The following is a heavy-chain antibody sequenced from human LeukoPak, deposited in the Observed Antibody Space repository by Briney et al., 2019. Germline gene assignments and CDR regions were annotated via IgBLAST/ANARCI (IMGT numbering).Heavy chain of an antibody. J-gene: IGHJ4*02. CDR3: AKGVWRDGYNFDY. Sequence: GGSLRLSCAASGFTFSSYAMSWVRQAPGKGLEWGSAISGSGGSTYYADSVKGRFTISRDNSKNTLYLQMNSLRAEDTAVYYCAKGVWRDGYNFDYWGQGTLVTVSS. D-gene: IGHD5-24*01. V-gene: IGHV3-23*01. CDR1: GFTFSSYA. CDR2: ISGSGGST.